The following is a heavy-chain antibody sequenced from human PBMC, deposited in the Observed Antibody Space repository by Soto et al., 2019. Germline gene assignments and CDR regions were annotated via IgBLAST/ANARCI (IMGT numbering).Heavy chain of an antibody. J-gene: IGHJ4*02. D-gene: IGHD1-26*01. CDR1: GFTFSSYA. CDR2: ISGSGGST. Sequence: EVQLLESGGGLVQPGGSLRLSCAASGFTFSSYAMSWVRQAPGKGLEWVSAISGSGGSTYYADSVKGRFTISRDNSKNSLYLQMNSLRAKDTAVYYCAKVPSMVGATHLYYWGQGTLVTVSS. CDR3: AKVPSMVGATHLYY. V-gene: IGHV3-23*01.